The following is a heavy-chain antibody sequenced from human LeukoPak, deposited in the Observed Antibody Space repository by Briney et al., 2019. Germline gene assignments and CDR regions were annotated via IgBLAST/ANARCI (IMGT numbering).Heavy chain of an antibody. CDR2: IRHDGSKI. CDR3: ARDTYDSSGYYYGYYFDY. D-gene: IGHD3-22*01. J-gene: IGHJ4*02. V-gene: IGHV3-30*02. CDR1: GFTFSNYG. Sequence: GGSLRLSCEASGFTFSNYGMHWVRQAPGKGLEWAAFIRHDGSKIYYADSVKGRFTISRDSSKSTLYLQTNSLRAEDTAVYYCARDTYDSSGYYYGYYFDYWGQGTLVTVSS.